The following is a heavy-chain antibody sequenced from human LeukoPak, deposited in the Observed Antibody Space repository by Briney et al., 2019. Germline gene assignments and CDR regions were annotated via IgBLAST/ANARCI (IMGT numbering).Heavy chain of an antibody. V-gene: IGHV3-23*01. CDR2: ISGSGGST. CDR3: AKVGYCSSTSCSSYMDV. J-gene: IGHJ6*03. Sequence: GGSLRLSCAASGFTFSSYGMHWVRQAPGKGLEWVSAISGSGGSTYYADSVKGRFTISRDNSKNTLYLQMNSLRAEDTAVYYCAKVGYCSSTSCSSYMDVWGKGTTVTVSS. CDR1: GFTFSSYG. D-gene: IGHD2-2*01.